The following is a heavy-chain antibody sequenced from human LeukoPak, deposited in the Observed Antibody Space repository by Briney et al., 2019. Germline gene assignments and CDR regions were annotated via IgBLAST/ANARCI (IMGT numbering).Heavy chain of an antibody. CDR1: GYIFTAYT. Sequence: ASVKVSCKASGYIFTAYTMHWVRQAPGQRLEWMGWINAGNGNTKYSQNFQGTVTITRDTSASTAYMELSSLRSEDTAVYYCAREGNSYDFDYWGQGTLVTVSS. D-gene: IGHD5-18*01. CDR2: INAGNGNT. CDR3: AREGNSYDFDY. V-gene: IGHV1-3*01. J-gene: IGHJ4*02.